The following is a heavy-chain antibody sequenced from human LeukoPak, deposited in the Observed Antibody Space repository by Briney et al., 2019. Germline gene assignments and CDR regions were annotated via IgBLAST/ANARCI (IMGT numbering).Heavy chain of an antibody. J-gene: IGHJ4*02. CDR2: IKPGSGGT. CDR3: ARDLGGNSFDY. V-gene: IGHV1-2*02. CDR1: GYTFSDHY. D-gene: IGHD4-23*01. Sequence: ASVKVSCKASGYTFSDHYMHWVRQAPGQGLECMGWIKPGSGGTNYAQKFKGRVTMTRDMSISTAYMELSSLRSDDTAVYYCARDLGGNSFDYWGQGTLVTVSS.